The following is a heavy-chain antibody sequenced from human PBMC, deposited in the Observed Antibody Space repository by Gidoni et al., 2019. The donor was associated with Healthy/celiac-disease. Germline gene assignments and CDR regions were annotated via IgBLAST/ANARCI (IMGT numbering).Heavy chain of an antibody. V-gene: IGHV3-53*01. D-gene: IGHD2-2*01. CDR3: ARDGREYQAYYGMDV. CDR1: GFTVSSNY. CDR2: IYSGGST. Sequence: EVQLVESGGGLIQPGVSLRLSCAASGFTVSSNYMCWVRQAPGKGLEWVSVIYSGGSTYYADSVKGRFTISRDNSKNTLYLQMNSLRAEDTAVYYCARDGREYQAYYGMDVWGQGTTVTVSS. J-gene: IGHJ6*02.